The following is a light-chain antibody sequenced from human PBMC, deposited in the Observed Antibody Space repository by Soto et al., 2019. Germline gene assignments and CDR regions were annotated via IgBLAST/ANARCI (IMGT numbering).Light chain of an antibody. J-gene: IGLJ2*01. Sequence: QSVLTQPPSASGTPGQMVTISCSGSSSNIGSNTVNWYQQLPGMAPKLLIYNNSQRPSGVPDRFSGSKSGTSASLAISGLQSEDEADYYWAAGDDSLRGLEFGGGTKLTVL. CDR1: SSNIGSNT. CDR2: NNS. V-gene: IGLV1-44*01. CDR3: AAGDDSLRGLE.